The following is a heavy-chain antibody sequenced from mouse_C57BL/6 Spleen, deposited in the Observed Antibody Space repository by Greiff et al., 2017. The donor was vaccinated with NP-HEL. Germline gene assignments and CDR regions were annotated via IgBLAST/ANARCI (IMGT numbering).Heavy chain of an antibody. CDR2: INPGSGGT. V-gene: IGHV1-54*01. Sequence: QVQLQQSGAELVRPGTSVKVSCKASGYAFTNYLIEWVKQRPGQGLEWIGVINPGSGGTNYNEKFKGKATLTADKSSSTAYMQLSSLTSEDSAVYFCARGAIYYRDDWGQGTTLTVSS. J-gene: IGHJ2*01. D-gene: IGHD1-1*01. CDR1: GYAFTNYL. CDR3: ARGAIYYRDD.